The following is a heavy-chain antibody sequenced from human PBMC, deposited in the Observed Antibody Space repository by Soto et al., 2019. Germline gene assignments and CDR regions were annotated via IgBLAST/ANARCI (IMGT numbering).Heavy chain of an antibody. J-gene: IGHJ4*02. D-gene: IGHD6-19*01. Sequence: EVQLVESGGGVVRPGGSLRLSCAASGFTFDDYGMSWVRQAPGKGLEWVSGINWNGGSTGYADSVKGPFTISRDNAKTSLYLQMNCLSAEDTALYSCARLYSSGWYGPGRYWGQGTLVTVSS. V-gene: IGHV3-20*04. CDR2: INWNGGST. CDR1: GFTFDDYG. CDR3: ARLYSSGWYGPGRY.